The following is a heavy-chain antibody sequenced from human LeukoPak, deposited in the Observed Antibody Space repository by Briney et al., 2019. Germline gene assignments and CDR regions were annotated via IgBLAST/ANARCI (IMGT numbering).Heavy chain of an antibody. Sequence: PSETLSLTCTVSGGSISGHYWSWLRQSPGKGLEWIAYIYNSGGTNYNNYNPSLKSRVIMSMDTSKNQLSLIVSSVTAADTAVYYCARHTTGRALGDFDYWGQGTLVTVSS. CDR1: GGSISGHY. CDR2: IYNSGGTNYN. D-gene: IGHD2-8*01. J-gene: IGHJ4*02. V-gene: IGHV4-59*08. CDR3: ARHTTGRALGDFDY.